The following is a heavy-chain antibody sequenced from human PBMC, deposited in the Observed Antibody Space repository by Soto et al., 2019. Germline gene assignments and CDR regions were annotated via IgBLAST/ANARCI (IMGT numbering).Heavy chain of an antibody. CDR1: GYTFTSYD. D-gene: IGHD6-6*01. Sequence: QVQLVQSGAEVKKPGASVKVSCKASGYTFTSYDINWVRQATGQGLEWMGWMNPNSGNTGYAQKFQGRGTMTRNTSISTAYMELSSLRSEDTAVYYCACTGAAARPLGYGYWGQGTLVTVSS. CDR3: ACTGAAARPLGYGY. V-gene: IGHV1-8*01. CDR2: MNPNSGNT. J-gene: IGHJ4*02.